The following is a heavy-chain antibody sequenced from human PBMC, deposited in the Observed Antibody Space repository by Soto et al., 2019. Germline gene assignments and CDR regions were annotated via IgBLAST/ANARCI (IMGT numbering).Heavy chain of an antibody. CDR1: GYTFTSYG. CDR2: ISAYNGNT. J-gene: IGHJ4*02. CDR3: ARGVTMIVVPFFDY. Sequence: ASVKVSCKASGYTFTSYGISWVRQAPGQGLEWVGWISAYNGNTNYAQKLQGRVTMTTDTSTSTAYMELRSLRSDDTAVYYCARGVTMIVVPFFDYWGQGTLVTVSS. D-gene: IGHD3-22*01. V-gene: IGHV1-18*01.